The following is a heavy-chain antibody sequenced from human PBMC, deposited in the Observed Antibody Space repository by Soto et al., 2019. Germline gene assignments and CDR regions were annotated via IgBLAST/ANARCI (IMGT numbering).Heavy chain of an antibody. J-gene: IGHJ5*02. Sequence: SETLSLTCAVYGGSFSGYYWSWIRQPPGKGLEWIGEINHSGSTNYNPSLKSRVTISVDTSKNQFSLKLSSVTAADTAVYYCARTYCSSTSCYRIYWFDPWGQGTLVTVSS. V-gene: IGHV4-34*01. CDR3: ARTYCSSTSCYRIYWFDP. CDR2: INHSGST. CDR1: GGSFSGYY. D-gene: IGHD2-2*02.